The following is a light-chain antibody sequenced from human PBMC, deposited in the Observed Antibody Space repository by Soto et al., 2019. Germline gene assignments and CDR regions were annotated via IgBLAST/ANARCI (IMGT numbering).Light chain of an antibody. J-gene: IGKJ1*01. CDR2: HAS. CDR1: QIVSSGY. Sequence: EIVLTQSPGTLSLFPGERATISCRASQIVSSGYLGWYQQKPGQAPRLLIQHASSRAAGVPDRFSGSGSGTDFILTISRLEPEDFAVYYCQQYANSRTFGQGTKAEI. V-gene: IGKV3-20*01. CDR3: QQYANSRT.